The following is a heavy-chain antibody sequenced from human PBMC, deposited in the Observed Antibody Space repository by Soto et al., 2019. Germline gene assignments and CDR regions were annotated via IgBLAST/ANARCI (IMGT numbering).Heavy chain of an antibody. J-gene: IGHJ4*02. V-gene: IGHV3-74*01. D-gene: IGHD2-15*01. CDR1: GFTFSSYW. CDR2: INSDGSST. CDR3: ASHFVVVAAIDY. Sequence: PGGSLRLSCAASGFTFSSYWMHWVRQAPGKGLVWVSRINSDGSSTSYADSVKGRFTISRDNAKNTLYLQMNSLRAEDTAVYYCASHFVVVAAIDYWGQGTLVTVSS.